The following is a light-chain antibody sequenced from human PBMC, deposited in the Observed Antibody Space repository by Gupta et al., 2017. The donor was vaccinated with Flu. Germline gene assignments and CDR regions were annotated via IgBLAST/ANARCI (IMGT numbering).Light chain of an antibody. Sequence: EIVMTQSPATLSVSPGERATLSCRASQSVSTNLVWYQQKPGQAPRLLIYGASTRATGIPARFSGSGSGTEFTLSISSLQSEDIALYYCQQESNWPRTFGQGTKVEV. CDR2: GAS. CDR1: QSVSTN. CDR3: QQESNWPRT. J-gene: IGKJ1*01. V-gene: IGKV3-15*01.